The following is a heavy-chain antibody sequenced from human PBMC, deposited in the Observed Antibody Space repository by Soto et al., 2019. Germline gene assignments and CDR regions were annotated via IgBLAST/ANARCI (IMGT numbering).Heavy chain of an antibody. CDR1: GFSLTASETR. D-gene: IGHD5-18*01. CDR3: AGRIRRDY. V-gene: IGHV2-70*04. J-gene: IGHJ4*01. Sequence: SGPTLVNPTQTLTLTCTISGFSLTASETRVSWIRQPPGKSLEWLARIDWDDEKFYRTSLKRRLTISRDTSKNQVVLTITNMDPVDTATYYCAGRIRRDY. CDR2: IDWDDEK.